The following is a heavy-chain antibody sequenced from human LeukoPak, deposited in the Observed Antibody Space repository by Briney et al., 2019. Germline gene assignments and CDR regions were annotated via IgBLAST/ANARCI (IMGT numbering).Heavy chain of an antibody. CDR1: GSTFSSYA. V-gene: IGHV3-30*04. D-gene: IGHD2-21*01. J-gene: IGHJ4*02. Sequence: GGSLRLSCAASGSTFSSYAMHWVRQAPGKGLEWVAVISYDGSNKYYADSVKGRFTISRDNSKNTLYLQMNSLRAEDTAVYYCARGVWFYYFDYWGQGTLVTVSS. CDR3: ARGVWFYYFDY. CDR2: ISYDGSNK.